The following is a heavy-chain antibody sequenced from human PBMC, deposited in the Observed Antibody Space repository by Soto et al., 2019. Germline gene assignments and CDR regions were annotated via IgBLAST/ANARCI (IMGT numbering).Heavy chain of an antibody. Sequence: SGPTLVNPTQTLTLTCTFSGFSLSTSGMCVSWIRQPPGKALEWLALIDWDDDKYYSTSLKTRLTISKDTSKNQVVLTMTNMDPVDTATYYCARSTYYYDSSGYTEPYNWSDPWGQGTLVTVSS. J-gene: IGHJ5*02. V-gene: IGHV2-70*01. CDR3: ARSTYYYDSSGYTEPYNWSDP. CDR2: IDWDDDK. D-gene: IGHD3-22*01. CDR1: GFSLSTSGMC.